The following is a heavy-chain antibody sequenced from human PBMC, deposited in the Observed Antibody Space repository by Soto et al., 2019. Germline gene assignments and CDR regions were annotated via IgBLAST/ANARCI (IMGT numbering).Heavy chain of an antibody. CDR2: MNPNSVNT. J-gene: IGHJ4*02. D-gene: IGHD4-17*01. Sequence: QVQLVQSGAEVKKPGASVKVSCKASGYTFTSYDINWVRQATGQGLEWMGWMNPNSVNTGYAQKFQGRVTMTRDTSRSTDYMELRRLRSEDTAVYYCARTLYGDNVDYWGEGTLVTVST. V-gene: IGHV1-8*01. CDR1: GYTFTSYD. CDR3: ARTLYGDNVDY.